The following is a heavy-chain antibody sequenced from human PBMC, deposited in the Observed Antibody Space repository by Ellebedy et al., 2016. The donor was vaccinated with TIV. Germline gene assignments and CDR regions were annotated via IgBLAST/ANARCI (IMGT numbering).Heavy chain of an antibody. CDR2: IYYSGST. CDR3: ARVPGVVAAIFQKINYYYGMDV. D-gene: IGHD2-15*01. Sequence: SETLSLXXTVSGGSISSYYWSWIRQPPGKGLEWIGYIYYSGSTNYNPSLKSRVTISVDTSKNQFSLKLSSVTAADTAVYYCARVPGVVAAIFQKINYYYGMDVWGQGTTVTVSS. J-gene: IGHJ6*02. V-gene: IGHV4-59*01. CDR1: GGSISSYY.